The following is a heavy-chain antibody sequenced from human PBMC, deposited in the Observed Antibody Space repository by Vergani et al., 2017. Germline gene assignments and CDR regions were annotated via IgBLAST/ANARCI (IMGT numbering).Heavy chain of an antibody. V-gene: IGHV4-39*07. J-gene: IGHJ4*02. CDR3: ARYGSANLPSFDY. CDR2: IYYSGST. D-gene: IGHD3-10*01. CDR1: GGSISSSSYY. Sequence: QLQLQESGPGLVKPSETLSLTCTVSGGSISSSSYYWGWIRQPPGKGLEWIGSIYYSGSTYYNPSLKSRVTISIDTSKNQFSLNLTSVTAADTAVYYCARYGSANLPSFDYWGQGTLVTVSS.